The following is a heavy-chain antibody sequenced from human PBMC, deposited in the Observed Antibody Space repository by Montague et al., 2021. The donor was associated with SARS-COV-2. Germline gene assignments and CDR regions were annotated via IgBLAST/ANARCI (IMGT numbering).Heavy chain of an antibody. CDR2: ITYSGST. CDR1: GGSISSYN. CDR3: ANLRRTQLLVVALYCGMDV. J-gene: IGHJ6*02. Sequence: SETLSLTCTVSGGSISSYNCSWIRLPPPPGQQRVGYITYSGSTNYNPSPTRRVPISVDTSKNHFTLTLSPVTAADTAVYYCANLRRTQLLVVALYCGMDVWGQGTTVTVSS. V-gene: IGHV4-59*01. D-gene: IGHD2-2*01.